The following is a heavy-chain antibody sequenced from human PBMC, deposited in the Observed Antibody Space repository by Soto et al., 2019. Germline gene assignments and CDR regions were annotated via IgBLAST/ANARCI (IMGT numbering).Heavy chain of an antibody. CDR3: AKDLGRSGGYDYYYYYGMDV. J-gene: IGHJ6*02. V-gene: IGHV3-30*18. D-gene: IGHD6-25*01. CDR2: ISHDGSNK. CDR1: GFTFSSYG. Sequence: GGSLRLSCAASGFTFSSYGMHWVRQAPGKGLEWVAVISHDGSNKYYADSVKGRFTISRDNSKNTLYLQMNSLRAEDTAVYYCAKDLGRSGGYDYYYYYGMDVWGQGTTVTVSS.